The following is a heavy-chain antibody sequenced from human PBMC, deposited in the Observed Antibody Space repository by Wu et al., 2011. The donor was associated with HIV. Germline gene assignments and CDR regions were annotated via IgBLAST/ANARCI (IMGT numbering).Heavy chain of an antibody. CDR2: HPYFGTV. D-gene: IGHD5-24*01. V-gene: IGHV1-69*18. J-gene: IGHJ5*02. CDR3: ASPVEMYH. CDR1: GGTFNNYA. Sequence: VQLVQSGAEVKKPGSSVKVSCKSSGGTFNNYAISWVRQAPGQGLEWMEAHPYFGTVNYAQKFQGRVTITADGSTDTAYMELSSLRSDDTAIYYCASPVEMYHWGQGTLVTVSS.